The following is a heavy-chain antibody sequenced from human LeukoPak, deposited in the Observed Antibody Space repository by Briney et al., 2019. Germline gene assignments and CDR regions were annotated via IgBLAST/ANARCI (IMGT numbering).Heavy chain of an antibody. V-gene: IGHV3-30*04. Sequence: TGRSLRLSCAASEFTFSSYAMHWVRQAPDKGLEWVALISYDGSNKEYADSVEGRFTISRDDSKNSLYLQMNSLRGEDTAVYYCARGMDYDILAGPPDYWGQGTLVTVSS. CDR2: ISYDGSNK. CDR1: EFTFSSYA. D-gene: IGHD3-9*01. CDR3: ARGMDYDILAGPPDY. J-gene: IGHJ4*02.